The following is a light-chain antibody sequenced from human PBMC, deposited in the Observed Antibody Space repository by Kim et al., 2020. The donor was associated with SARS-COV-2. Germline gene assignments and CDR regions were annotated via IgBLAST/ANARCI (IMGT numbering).Light chain of an antibody. CDR3: NSRDSSGNHWV. CDR2: GKN. CDR1: SLRSYH. Sequence: SSELTQDPAVSVTLGQTVRITCQGDSLRSYHASWYQQKPGQAPVVVIYGKNNRPSGIPDRFSGSSSGNTASLTITGAQAEDEADYYCNSRDSSGNHWVFG. V-gene: IGLV3-19*01. J-gene: IGLJ3*02.